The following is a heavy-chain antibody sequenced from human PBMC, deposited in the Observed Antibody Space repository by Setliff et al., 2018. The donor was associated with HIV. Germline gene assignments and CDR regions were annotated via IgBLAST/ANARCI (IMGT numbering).Heavy chain of an antibody. J-gene: IGHJ3*02. D-gene: IGHD3-22*01. CDR1: GYSFTGYY. CDR2: INPDNGVT. CDR3: ARDPTLDDSNPFDI. V-gene: IGHV1-2*02. Sequence: ASVKVSCKASGYSFTGYYIDWVRQAPGQGLEWMGWINPDNGVTYYRQTFQGRVTMTRDTSIDTAYMDLSSLRSDDTGLYYCARDPTLDDSNPFDIWGKETMVTVSS.